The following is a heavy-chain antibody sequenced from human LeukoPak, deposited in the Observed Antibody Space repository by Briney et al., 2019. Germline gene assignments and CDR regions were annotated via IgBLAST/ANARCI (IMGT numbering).Heavy chain of an antibody. D-gene: IGHD2-8*01. J-gene: IGHJ4*01. V-gene: IGHV1-69*05. CDR1: GGTSSSPA. CDR3: AKEILSGRGVYYFDS. CDR2: IIPIFDTI. Sequence: ASVKVSCKASGGTSSSPAISWVRQAPGQGLEWMGRIIPIFDTINYAQKFQGRVTISTDESTSTSYMELSSLRSEDTAVYYCAKEILSGRGVYYFDSWGQGTQVTVSS.